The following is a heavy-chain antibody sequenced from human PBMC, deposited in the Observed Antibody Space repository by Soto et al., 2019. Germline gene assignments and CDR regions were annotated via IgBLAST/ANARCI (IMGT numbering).Heavy chain of an antibody. CDR2: IYYSGST. J-gene: IGHJ4*02. D-gene: IGHD3-10*01. CDR3: ARDSLTGGVDX. Sequence: SETLSLTCTVSGGSISSYYWSWIRQPQGKGLEWIGYIYYSGSTNYNPSLKSRVTISVDTSKNQFSLKLSSVTAADTAVYYCARDSLTGGVDXWGQATLVTVSX. V-gene: IGHV4-59*01. CDR1: GGSISSYY.